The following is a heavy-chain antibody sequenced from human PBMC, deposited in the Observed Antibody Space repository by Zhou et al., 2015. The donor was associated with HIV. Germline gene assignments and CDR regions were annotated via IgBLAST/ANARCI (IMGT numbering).Heavy chain of an antibody. CDR3: ARATRPINYDYVWGSYPMYFFDY. Sequence: QVQLVQSGAEVKIPRASVKVSCKASGYTFTSYYIHWVRQAPGQGLEWMGRINPDTGGTSYAQKFQGAVTLTRDRSTYTAYMEVSSLHSDDTAVYFCARATRPINYDYVWGSYPMYFFDYWGPGTLVTVSS. J-gene: IGHJ4*02. CDR1: GYTFTSYY. V-gene: IGHV1-2*06. D-gene: IGHD3-16*02. CDR2: INPDTGGT.